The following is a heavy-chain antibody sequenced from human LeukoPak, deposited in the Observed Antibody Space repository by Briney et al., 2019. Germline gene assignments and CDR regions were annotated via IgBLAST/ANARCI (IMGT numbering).Heavy chain of an antibody. D-gene: IGHD6-19*01. CDR3: ARELKGWAGPGAGFNWFDP. CDR2: INPSGGST. J-gene: IGHJ5*02. V-gene: IGHV1-46*01. Sequence: ASVKVSCKASGYTFTSYYMHWVRQAPGQGLEWMGIINPSGGSTSYAQKFQGRVTMTRDTSTSTVYMELSSLRSEDTAVYYCARELKGWAGPGAGFNWFDPWGQGTLVTVSS. CDR1: GYTFTSYY.